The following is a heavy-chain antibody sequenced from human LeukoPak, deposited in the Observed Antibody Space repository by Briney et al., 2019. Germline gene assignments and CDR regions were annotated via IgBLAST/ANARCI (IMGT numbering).Heavy chain of an antibody. CDR2: ISAYNGNT. CDR3: ARGPGYSSSWYRGSYNDY. V-gene: IGHV1-18*01. CDR1: GYTFTSYG. D-gene: IGHD6-13*01. J-gene: IGHJ4*02. Sequence: ASVKVSCKASGYTFTSYGISWVRQAPGQGLEWMGWISAYNGNTNYAQKLQGRVTMTTDTSTSTAYMELRSLRSDDTAVYYCARGPGYSSSWYRGSYNDYWGQGTLVTVSS.